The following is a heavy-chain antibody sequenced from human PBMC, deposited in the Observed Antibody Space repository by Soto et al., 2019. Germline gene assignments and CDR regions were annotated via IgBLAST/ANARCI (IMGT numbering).Heavy chain of an antibody. CDR1: GFTFSSYA. Sequence: GGSLRLSCAAPGFTFSSYAMSWVRQAPGKGLEWVSAISGRGGTTYYADSVKGRFTISRDSSKNTLYLQMNSLGAEDTAVYYCARNCSSTICLNYWGQGTLVTVSS. CDR3: ARNCSSTICLNY. CDR2: ISGRGGTT. J-gene: IGHJ4*02. D-gene: IGHD2-2*01. V-gene: IGHV3-23*01.